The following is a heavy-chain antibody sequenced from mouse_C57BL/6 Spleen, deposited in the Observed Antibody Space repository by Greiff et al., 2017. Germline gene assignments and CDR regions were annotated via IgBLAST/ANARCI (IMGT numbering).Heavy chain of an antibody. CDR2: ISDGGSYT. V-gene: IGHV5-4*01. CDR3: ARGLTGTSYFDD. J-gene: IGHJ2*01. D-gene: IGHD4-1*01. Sequence: EVQLVESGGGLVKPGGSLKLSCAASGFTFRSYAMSWVRQTPEKRLEWVATISDGGSYTYYPDNVKGRFTISRDNAKNNLYLQMSHLKSEDTAMYDCARGLTGTSYFDDWGQGTTLTVSA. CDR1: GFTFRSYA.